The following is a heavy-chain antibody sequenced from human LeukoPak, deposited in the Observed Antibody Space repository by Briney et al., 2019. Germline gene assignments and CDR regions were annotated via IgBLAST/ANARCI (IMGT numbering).Heavy chain of an antibody. J-gene: IGHJ4*02. CDR2: IYSGGST. CDR3: ARNLGAAADY. CDR1: GFTASSNY. V-gene: IGHV3-53*01. D-gene: IGHD6-13*01. Sequence: GGSLRLSCVAYGFTASSNYMSWVRQALGKGLEWGSVIYSGGSTYYADSVKGGVPISRENSKNTLYLQMNSLRAEDTAVYYCARNLGAAADYWGQGTLVTVSS.